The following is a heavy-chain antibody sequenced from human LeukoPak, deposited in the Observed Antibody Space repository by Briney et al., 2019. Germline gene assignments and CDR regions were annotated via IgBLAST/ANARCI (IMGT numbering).Heavy chain of an antibody. D-gene: IGHD3-22*01. Sequence: VASVKVSCKASGYTFTSYDINWVRQATGQGLEWMGWMNPNSGYTGYAQKFQGRVTMTRNNSISTAYMELSSLRSEDTAVYYCARGSGLITWDAFDIWGQGTMVTVSS. CDR3: ARGSGLITWDAFDI. V-gene: IGHV1-8*01. CDR1: GYTFTSYD. CDR2: MNPNSGYT. J-gene: IGHJ3*02.